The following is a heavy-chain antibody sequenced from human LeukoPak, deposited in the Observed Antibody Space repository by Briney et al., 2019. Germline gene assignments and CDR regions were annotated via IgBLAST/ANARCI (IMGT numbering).Heavy chain of an antibody. Sequence: GAPVKVSCKASGYTFTGYYMHWVRQAPGQGLEWMGRINPNSGGTNYAQKFQGRVTMTRDTSISTAYMELSRLRSDDTAVYYCAREASDGSSFDYWGQGTLVTVSS. CDR3: AREASDGSSFDY. D-gene: IGHD6-13*01. V-gene: IGHV1-2*06. J-gene: IGHJ4*02. CDR2: INPNSGGT. CDR1: GYTFTGYY.